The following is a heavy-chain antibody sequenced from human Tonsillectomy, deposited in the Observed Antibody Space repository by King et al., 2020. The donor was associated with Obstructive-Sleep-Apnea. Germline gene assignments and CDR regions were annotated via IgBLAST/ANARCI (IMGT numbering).Heavy chain of an antibody. CDR2: INPSGGST. CDR1: GYTFTSYY. CDR3: ARDRPVLRFLEWTSDY. Sequence: QLVQSGAEVKKPGASVKVSCKASGYTFTSYYMHWVRQAPGQGLEWMGIINPSGGSTSYAQKFQGRVTMTRDPSTSTVYMELGSLRSEETAVYYCARDRPVLRFLEWTSDYWGQGTLVTVSS. D-gene: IGHD3-3*01. J-gene: IGHJ4*02. V-gene: IGHV1-46*01.